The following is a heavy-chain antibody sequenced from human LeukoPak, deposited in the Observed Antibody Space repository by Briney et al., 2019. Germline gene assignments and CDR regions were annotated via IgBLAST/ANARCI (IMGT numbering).Heavy chain of an antibody. CDR2: IHYSGST. V-gene: IGHV4-59*11. CDR3: ARFRDAFDI. J-gene: IGHJ3*02. CDR1: GGSISSHY. Sequence: SETLSLTCTVSGGSISSHYWSWIRQPPGKGLEWTGYIHYSGSTNYNPSLKSRVTISVDTSKNQFSLKLSSVTAADTAVYYCARFRDAFDIWGQGTMVTVSS.